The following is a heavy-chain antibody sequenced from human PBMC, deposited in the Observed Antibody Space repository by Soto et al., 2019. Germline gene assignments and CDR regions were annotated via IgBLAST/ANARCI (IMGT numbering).Heavy chain of an antibody. J-gene: IGHJ4*02. V-gene: IGHV5-51*01. CDR2: IYPGDSDT. Sequence: PGESLKISCKGSGYSFTSYWIGWVRQMPGKGLEWMGIIYPGDSDTRYSPPFQGQVTISADKSISTAYLQWSSLKASDTAMYYCARRCSGGSCYGGIDYWGQGTLVTVSS. CDR3: ARRCSGGSCYGGIDY. D-gene: IGHD2-15*01. CDR1: GYSFTSYW.